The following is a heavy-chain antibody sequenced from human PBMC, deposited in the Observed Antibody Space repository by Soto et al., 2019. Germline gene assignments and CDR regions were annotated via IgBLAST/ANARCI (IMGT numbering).Heavy chain of an antibody. D-gene: IGHD3-9*01. J-gene: IGHJ4*02. CDR2: ISSDGRNK. CDR1: GFTFTSYG. CDR3: AKEGDFYDISTGYFGSKAYFDH. V-gene: IGHV3-30*18. Sequence: PGGSLRLSCAASGFTFTSYGMHWVRQAPGKGLGWVAVISSDGRNKYYSDSVKGRFTISRDVSKNTVFLHMDSLSAEDTAVYYCAKEGDFYDISTGYFGSKAYFDHWGQGTLVTAPQ.